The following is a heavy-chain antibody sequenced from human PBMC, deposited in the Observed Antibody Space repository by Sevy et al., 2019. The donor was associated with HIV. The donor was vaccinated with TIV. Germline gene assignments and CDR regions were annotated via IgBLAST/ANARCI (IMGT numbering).Heavy chain of an antibody. Sequence: GGSVRLSCAASGFTFDDYAMHWVRQAPGKGLEWVSGISWNSGSIGYADSVKGRFTISRDNAKNSLYLQMNSLRAEDTALYYCAKGSYGGYYYYGMDVWGQGTTVTVSS. CDR3: AKGSYGGYYYYGMDV. CDR1: GFTFDDYA. CDR2: ISWNSGSI. V-gene: IGHV3-9*01. D-gene: IGHD5-18*01. J-gene: IGHJ6*02.